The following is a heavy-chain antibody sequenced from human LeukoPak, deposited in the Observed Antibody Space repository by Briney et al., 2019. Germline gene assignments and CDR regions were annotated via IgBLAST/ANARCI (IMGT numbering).Heavy chain of an antibody. CDR1: GGTFSIYA. Sequence: ASVKVSCKASGGTFSIYAISLVRQAPGQALEWMGGIISIVGPANYAQKFQGRVTITADESTSTAYMELGSLRSEDTAVYYCARDQDYSNYVVPSYYYYYGMDVWGQGTTVTVSS. D-gene: IGHD4-11*01. CDR3: ARDQDYSNYVVPSYYYYYGMDV. CDR2: IISIVGPA. J-gene: IGHJ6*02. V-gene: IGHV1-69*13.